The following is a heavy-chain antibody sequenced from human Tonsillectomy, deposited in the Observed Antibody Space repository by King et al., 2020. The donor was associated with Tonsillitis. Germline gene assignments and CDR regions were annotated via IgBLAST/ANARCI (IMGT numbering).Heavy chain of an antibody. J-gene: IGHJ4*02. CDR3: AKGSGNYYFDF. CDR1: GFTFSNYG. Sequence: VQLVESGGGLVQPGGSLRLSCAASGFTFSNYGMSWVRQAPGKGLEWVSTIDHSGRTTYYAASVKGRFTISGNNSKKTLHLQMNSRRVEDTALYYCAKGSGNYYFDFWGQGTVVTVSS. CDR2: IDHSGRTT. V-gene: IGHV3-23*04. D-gene: IGHD2-15*01.